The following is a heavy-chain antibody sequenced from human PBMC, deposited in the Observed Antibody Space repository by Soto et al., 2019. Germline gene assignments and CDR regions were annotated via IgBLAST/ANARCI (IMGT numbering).Heavy chain of an antibody. CDR3: AKDSGGDYYYYYGMDV. CDR2: ISWDGGST. Sequence: PGGSMRLSCAASGFTLDDYTMHLSRQAPGKGLEWVSLISWDGGSTYYADSVKGRFTISRDNSKTSLYLQMNSLRTEDTALYYCAKDSGGDYYYYYGMDVWGQGTTVTVSS. J-gene: IGHJ6*02. V-gene: IGHV3-43*01. CDR1: GFTLDDYT. D-gene: IGHD2-21*02.